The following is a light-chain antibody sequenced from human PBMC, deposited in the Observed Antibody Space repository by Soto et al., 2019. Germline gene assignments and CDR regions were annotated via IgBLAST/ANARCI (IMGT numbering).Light chain of an antibody. CDR2: LAS. J-gene: IGKJ1*01. Sequence: DIVMTQSPLSLAVTPGEPASISCRSSQSLLHSNGNNYLAWYLQKPGQSPQLLISLASDRASGVPDRFSGSGSGTDFTLTIHRVETEDVGVYYCMQPRQPPCTFGQGTRVDIK. CDR1: QSLLHSNGNNY. V-gene: IGKV2-28*01. CDR3: MQPRQPPCT.